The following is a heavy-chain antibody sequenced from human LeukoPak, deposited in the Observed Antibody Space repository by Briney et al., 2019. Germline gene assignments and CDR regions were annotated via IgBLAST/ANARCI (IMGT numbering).Heavy chain of an antibody. CDR3: ARDRGYYDSSGYWQFDY. CDR2: ISAYNGNT. V-gene: IGHV1-18*01. Sequence: ASVKVSCKASGYTFTSYGISWVRQAPGQGLEWMGWISAYNGNTNYAQKLQGRVTMTTDTSTSTAYMELRSLRSEDTAVYYCARDRGYYDSSGYWQFDYWGQGTLVTVSS. CDR1: GYTFTSYG. D-gene: IGHD3-22*01. J-gene: IGHJ4*02.